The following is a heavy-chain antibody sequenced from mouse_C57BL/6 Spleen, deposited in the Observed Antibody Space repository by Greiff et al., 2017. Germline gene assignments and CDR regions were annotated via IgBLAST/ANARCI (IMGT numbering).Heavy chain of an antibody. V-gene: IGHV1-50*01. CDR2: IDPSDSYT. CDR1: GYTFTSYW. J-gene: IGHJ2*01. Sequence: QVQLQQPGAELVKPGASVKLSCKASGYTFTSYWMQWVKQRPGQGLAWIGEIDPSDSYTNYNQKFKGKATLTVDTSSSTAYMQLSSLTSEDSAVYYCARTNFDYWGQGTTLTVSS. CDR3: ARTNFDY.